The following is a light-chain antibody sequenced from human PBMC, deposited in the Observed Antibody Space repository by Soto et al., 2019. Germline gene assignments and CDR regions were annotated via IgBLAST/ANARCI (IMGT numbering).Light chain of an antibody. Sequence: IQLTQSPSSLSASVGDIFTSTCRASQGISSYLGWYQQKPGKAPKLLIYAASTLQSGVPDRFSGSGSGTDFTLTISRLEPEDFAVYYCQQFATSPLTFGGGTKVDI. CDR2: AAS. CDR1: QGISSY. V-gene: IGKV1-9*01. J-gene: IGKJ4*01. CDR3: QQFATSPLT.